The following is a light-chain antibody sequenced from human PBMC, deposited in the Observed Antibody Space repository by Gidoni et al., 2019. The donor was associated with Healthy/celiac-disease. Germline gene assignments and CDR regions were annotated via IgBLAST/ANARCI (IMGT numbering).Light chain of an antibody. V-gene: IGKV3-11*01. CDR1: QSVSSY. Sequence: EIVLSQSPATLSLSPGERATLSCRASQSVSSYLACYQQKTGQAPRLLIYDASNRATGIPARFIGSGSGTDFTLTISSLEPEDFAVYYCQQRSNWPPYTFGQGTKLEIK. CDR3: QQRSNWPPYT. CDR2: DAS. J-gene: IGKJ2*01.